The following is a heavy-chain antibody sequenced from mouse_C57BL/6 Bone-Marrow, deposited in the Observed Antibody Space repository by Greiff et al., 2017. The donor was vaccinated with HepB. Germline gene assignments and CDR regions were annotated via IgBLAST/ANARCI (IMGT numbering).Heavy chain of an antibody. J-gene: IGHJ4*01. V-gene: IGHV5-15*01. D-gene: IGHD1-1*01. CDR3: ARRGGSSPYYYAMDY. CDR2: ISNLAYSI. Sequence: EVQRVESGGGLVQPGGSLKLSCAASGFTFSDYGMAWVRQAPRKGPEWVAFISNLAYSIYYADTVTGRFTISRENAKNTLYLEMSSMRSEDAAMYYCARRGGSSPYYYAMDYWGQGTSVTVSS. CDR1: GFTFSDYG.